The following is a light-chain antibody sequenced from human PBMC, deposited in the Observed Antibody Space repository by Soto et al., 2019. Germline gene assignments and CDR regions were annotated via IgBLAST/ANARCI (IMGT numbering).Light chain of an antibody. J-gene: IGLJ2*01. V-gene: IGLV2-14*01. CDR3: SSYTSSSTRDVV. Sequence: QSALTQPASVSGSPGQSITISCTGTSSDIGGYNYVSWYQQHPGKAPKLMIYDVSNRPSGVSNLFSGFNSGNTASLTISGLQAEDEADYYCSSYTSSSTRDVVFGGGTKLTVL. CDR1: SSDIGGYNY. CDR2: DVS.